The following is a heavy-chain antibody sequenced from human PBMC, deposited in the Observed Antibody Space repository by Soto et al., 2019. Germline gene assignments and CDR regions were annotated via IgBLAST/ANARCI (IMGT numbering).Heavy chain of an antibody. CDR1: GGSFSGYY. CDR2: INHSGST. D-gene: IGHD2-21*02. V-gene: IGHV4-34*01. J-gene: IGHJ3*02. CDR3: ARGGLTAYRPPKI. Sequence: QVQLQQWGAGLLKPSETLSLTCAVYGGSFSGYYWSWIRQPPGQGLEWIGEINHSGSTNYNPALKRRVTISVDTSKNQFALKLSSVTAADTAVYYCARGGLTAYRPPKIWGQGTMVTVSS.